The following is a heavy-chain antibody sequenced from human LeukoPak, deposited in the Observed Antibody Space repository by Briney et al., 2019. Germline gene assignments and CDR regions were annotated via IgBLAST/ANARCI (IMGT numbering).Heavy chain of an antibody. CDR2: IYYSGST. D-gene: IGHD2-2*01. CDR1: GGSISSGGYY. CDR3: AREVIGYCSSTSCYFFDY. J-gene: IGHJ4*02. Sequence: PSQTLSLTCTVSGGSISSGGYYWSWIRQPPGKGLEWIGYIYYSGSTNYNPSLKSRVTISADTSKNQFSLKLSSVTAADTAVYYCAREVIGYCSSTSCYFFDYWGQGTLVTVSS. V-gene: IGHV4-61*08.